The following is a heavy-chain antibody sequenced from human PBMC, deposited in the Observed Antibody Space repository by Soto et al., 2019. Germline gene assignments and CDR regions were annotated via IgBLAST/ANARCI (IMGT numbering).Heavy chain of an antibody. CDR2: ISGSGNT. V-gene: IGHV3-23*01. CDR1: GSTFSSYV. J-gene: IGHJ4*02. Sequence: GGSLRLSCVASGSTFSSYVMSWVRQAPGKGLEWVSLISGSGNTYYTDSVKGRFTISRDNSQNTLFLQMNSLRAEDTAVYYCAKEKPTTTCFGFWGQVSLVTVSS. D-gene: IGHD1-1*01. CDR3: AKEKPTTTCFGF.